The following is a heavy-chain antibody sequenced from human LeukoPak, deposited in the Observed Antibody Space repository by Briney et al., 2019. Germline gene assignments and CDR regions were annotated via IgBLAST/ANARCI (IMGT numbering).Heavy chain of an antibody. CDR3: AKGLNWNYLGAFDI. J-gene: IGHJ3*02. D-gene: IGHD1-7*01. Sequence: GRSLRLSCAASGITFNSYGMHWVRQAPGKALEWVAVISYGGSNKYYADSVKGRFTISRDNSKNTLYLQMDSLRTEDTALYYCAKGLNWNYLGAFDIWGQGTIVTVSS. V-gene: IGHV3-30*18. CDR2: ISYGGSNK. CDR1: GITFNSYG.